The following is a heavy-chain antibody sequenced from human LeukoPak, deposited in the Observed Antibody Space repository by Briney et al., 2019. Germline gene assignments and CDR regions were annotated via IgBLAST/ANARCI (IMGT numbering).Heavy chain of an antibody. D-gene: IGHD3-10*01. J-gene: IGHJ6*02. CDR3: ARGSGSGSYV. CDR1: GFTFSSNW. CDR2: INQDGSDK. V-gene: IGHV3-7*01. Sequence: GGSLRLSCAASGFTFSSNWMSRVRQAPGKGLEWVANINQDGSDKDYVDSAKGRFTVSRDNAKNSLYLQMNNLRVEDTAVYYCARGSGSGSYVWGQGTTVTVSS.